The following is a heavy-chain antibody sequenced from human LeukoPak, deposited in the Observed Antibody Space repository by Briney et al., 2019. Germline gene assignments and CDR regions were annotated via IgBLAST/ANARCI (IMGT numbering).Heavy chain of an antibody. CDR1: GFTFSSYA. CDR2: ISYDGSNK. D-gene: IGHD2-2*01. J-gene: IGHJ5*02. CDR3: APGGSSTP. V-gene: IGHV3-30-3*01. Sequence: GGSLRLSCAASGFTFSSYAMHWVRQAPGKGLEWVAVISYDGSNKYYADSVKGRFTISRDNSKNTLYLQMNSLRAEDTAVYYCAPGGSSTPWGQGTLVTVSS.